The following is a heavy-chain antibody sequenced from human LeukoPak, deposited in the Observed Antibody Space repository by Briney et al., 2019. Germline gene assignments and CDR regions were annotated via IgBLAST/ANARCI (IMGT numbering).Heavy chain of an antibody. CDR2: ISASGNII. V-gene: IGHV3-48*01. J-gene: IGHJ4*02. Sequence: GGSLRLSCAASGFTVSSNYMSWVRQAPGKGLEWVSYISASGNIINYADSVKGRFTISRDNAKNSLYLQMNSLRAEDTAVYYCAKSSGPFDYWGQGTLVTVSS. CDR1: GFTVSSNY. D-gene: IGHD3-22*01. CDR3: AKSSGPFDY.